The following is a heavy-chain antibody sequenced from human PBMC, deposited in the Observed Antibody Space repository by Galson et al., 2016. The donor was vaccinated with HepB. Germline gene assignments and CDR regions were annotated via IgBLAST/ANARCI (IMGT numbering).Heavy chain of an antibody. J-gene: IGHJ4*02. Sequence: SLRLSCAASGFTFSSYLMMWVRQAPGKGLEWVASINQDGSEKFFVDSVRGRFTISRENAKNSLYLQMSSLRVEDTALYYCAGDILREVGVHWGQGTLVTVSS. CDR3: AGDILREVGVH. CDR1: GFTFSSYL. D-gene: IGHD1-26*01. CDR2: INQDGSEK. V-gene: IGHV3-7*04.